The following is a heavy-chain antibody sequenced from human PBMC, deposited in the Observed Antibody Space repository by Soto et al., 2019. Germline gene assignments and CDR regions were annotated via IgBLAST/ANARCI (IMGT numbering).Heavy chain of an antibody. Sequence: EVQLAESGGGLAQPGGSLRLSCAASGFTLSGYAMDWVRQAPGKGLEYVSGISSNGVGTYYANSVQGRFTISRDISKNPVYLQMGSLSPEDMAVYYCARRARPDFYYMDVWGKGTTVTVSS. CDR3: ARRARPDFYYMDV. CDR1: GFTLSGYA. CDR2: ISSNGVGT. V-gene: IGHV3-64*01. D-gene: IGHD6-6*01. J-gene: IGHJ6*03.